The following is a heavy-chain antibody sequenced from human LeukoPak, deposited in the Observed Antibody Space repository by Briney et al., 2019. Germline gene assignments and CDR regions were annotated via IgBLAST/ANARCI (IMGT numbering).Heavy chain of an antibody. CDR2: INHSGST. Sequence: SETLSLTCTVSGYSISSGYYWGWIRQPPGKGLEWIGEINHSGSTNYNPSLKSRVTISVDTSKNQFSLKLSSVTAADTAVYYCARRFITMVRGRPTAPKEHRQKMGWFDPWGQGTLVTVSS. V-gene: IGHV4-38-2*02. CDR3: ARRFITMVRGRPTAPKEHRQKMGWFDP. D-gene: IGHD3-10*01. J-gene: IGHJ5*02. CDR1: GYSISSGYY.